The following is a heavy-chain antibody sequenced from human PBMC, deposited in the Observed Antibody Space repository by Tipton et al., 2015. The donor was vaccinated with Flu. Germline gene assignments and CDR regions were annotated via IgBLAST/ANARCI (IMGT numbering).Heavy chain of an antibody. CDR3: ARSAGVYTFDY. D-gene: IGHD2-8*01. CDR2: IYYSGST. J-gene: IGHJ4*02. Sequence: TLSLTCTVSGGSISSYYWSWIRQPPGKGLEWIGYIYYSGSTNYNPSLKSRVTISVDTSKNQFSLKLSSVTAADTAVYYCARSAGVYTFDYWGQGTLVTVSS. CDR1: GGSISSYY. V-gene: IGHV4-59*01.